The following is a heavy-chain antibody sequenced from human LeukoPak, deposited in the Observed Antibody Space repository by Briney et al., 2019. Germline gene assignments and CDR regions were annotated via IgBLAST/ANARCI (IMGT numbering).Heavy chain of an antibody. V-gene: IGHV3-7*01. D-gene: IGHD3-10*01. CDR2: IRPDGSDK. CDR1: GFTFGNTW. Sequence: GGSLRLSCAASGFTFGNTWMGWDRQAPGKGLEWVANIRPDGSDKYYVDSVRGRFTISRDNAQNSVNLQMNSLRAEDSAVYYCGRWGVTAGLVRWGQGTLVSVAS. CDR3: GRWGVTAGLVR. J-gene: IGHJ5*02.